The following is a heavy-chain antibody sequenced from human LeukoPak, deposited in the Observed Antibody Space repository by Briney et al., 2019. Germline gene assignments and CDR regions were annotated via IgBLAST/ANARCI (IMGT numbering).Heavy chain of an antibody. V-gene: IGHV1-2*02. Sequence: GASVKVSCKASGYTFTGYYMHWVRQAPGQGLEWMGWINPNSGGTNYAQKFQGRVTMTRDTSISTAYMELSRLRSDDTAVYYCARETTVTTAPNDAFDIWGQGTMATVSS. D-gene: IGHD4-17*01. CDR1: GYTFTGYY. CDR2: INPNSGGT. J-gene: IGHJ3*02. CDR3: ARETTVTTAPNDAFDI.